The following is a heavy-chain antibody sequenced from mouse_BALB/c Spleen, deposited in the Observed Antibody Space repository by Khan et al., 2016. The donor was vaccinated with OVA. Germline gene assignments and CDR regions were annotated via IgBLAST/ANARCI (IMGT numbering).Heavy chain of an antibody. CDR3: ARSGYFAWFGY. J-gene: IGHJ3*01. CDR2: IDPENGKS. CDR1: GFNIKDYY. V-gene: IGHV14-1*02. Sequence: VQLQQSGAELVRQGALVKLSCKASGFNIKDYYIHWVKQRPEQGLEWIGWIDPENGKSIYDPKFQDKASITADTSSNTAYLQLSSLTSEDTAVYYWARSGYFAWFGYWGQGTLVTVSA.